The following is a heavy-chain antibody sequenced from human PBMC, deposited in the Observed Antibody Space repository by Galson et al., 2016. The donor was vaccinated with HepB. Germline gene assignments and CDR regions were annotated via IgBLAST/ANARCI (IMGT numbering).Heavy chain of an antibody. CDR2: DSMDGRRK. CDR1: GFLFRSYG. J-gene: IGHJ4*02. V-gene: IGHV3-30*18. CDR3: AKRHEYCPPVGCSVDY. D-gene: IGHD2/OR15-2a*01. Sequence: SLRLSCAGSGFLFRSYGMHWVRQAPGKGLEWVAADSMDGRRKFYSDSVKGRFTISRDNSNNMLFLQMDSLRPDDTAGYYCAKRHEYCPPVGCSVDYWGQGTLVTVSS.